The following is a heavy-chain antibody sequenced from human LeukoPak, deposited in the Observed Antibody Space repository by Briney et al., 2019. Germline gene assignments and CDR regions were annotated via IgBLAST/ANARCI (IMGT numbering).Heavy chain of an antibody. V-gene: IGHV3-53*01. CDR1: GFTVSTDH. D-gene: IGHD3-10*01. Sequence: PGGSLRLSCAASGFTVSTDHMSWVRQAPGKGLEWVAISYSEEWVAISYSGGTSQYAESVKGRFTTSRDNSKNTLYLEMNSLRTEDTAVYYCVGLGTNYYGLRWGQGTLVTVSS. CDR2: SYSEEWVAISYSGGTS. J-gene: IGHJ4*02. CDR3: VGLGTNYYGLR.